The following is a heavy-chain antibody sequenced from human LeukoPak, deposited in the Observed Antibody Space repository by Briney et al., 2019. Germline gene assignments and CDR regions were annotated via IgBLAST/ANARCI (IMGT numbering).Heavy chain of an antibody. V-gene: IGHV3-30*03. CDR1: GFMFGTYG. CDR2: ISFNGGTT. Sequence: GGSLRLSCAASGFMFGTYGMQWVRQAPGKGLEWVAVISFNGGTTYYADSVRGRFTISRDNSQNTLYLQMNSLRVEDTAVYFCTSRPPNDYWGQGTLVTVSS. J-gene: IGHJ4*02. CDR3: TSRPPNDY.